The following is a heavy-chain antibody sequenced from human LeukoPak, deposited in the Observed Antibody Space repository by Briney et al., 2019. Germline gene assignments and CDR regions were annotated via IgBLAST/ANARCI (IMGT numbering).Heavy chain of an antibody. Sequence: ASVKVSCKASGYIFTSYYMHWVRQAPGQGPEWMGIINPSGGSTNYAQKFQGRVTMTRDTSTSTVHMELSSLRSEDTAVYYCARGTGSVEMFMDVRGQGTTVTVSS. D-gene: IGHD5-24*01. CDR2: INPSGGST. CDR1: GYIFTSYY. CDR3: ARGTGSVEMFMDV. J-gene: IGHJ6*02. V-gene: IGHV1-46*01.